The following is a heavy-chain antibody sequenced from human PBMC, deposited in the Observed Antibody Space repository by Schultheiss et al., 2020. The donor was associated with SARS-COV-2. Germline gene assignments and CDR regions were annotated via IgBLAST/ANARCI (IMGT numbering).Heavy chain of an antibody. D-gene: IGHD4-17*01. J-gene: IGHJ4*02. CDR2: IYYSGST. CDR1: GAAINTSLSY. V-gene: IGHV4-39*01. CDR3: ARVWYGDYVGVNYFDY. Sequence: SETLSLPCTVSGAAINTSLSYWGWIRQPPGKGLEWIGSIYYSGSTYYNPSLKSRVTISVDTSKNQFSLKLSSVTAADTAVYYCARVWYGDYVGVNYFDYWGQGTLVTVSS.